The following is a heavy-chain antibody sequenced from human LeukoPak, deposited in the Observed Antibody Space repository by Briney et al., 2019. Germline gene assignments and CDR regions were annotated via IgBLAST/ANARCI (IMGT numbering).Heavy chain of an antibody. J-gene: IGHJ5*02. CDR3: ASSYSGSYGWFDP. CDR2: IYYSGST. V-gene: IGHV4-59*01. Sequence: SETLSLTCTVSGGSISSYYWSWIRQPPGKGLEWIGYIYYSGSTNYNPSLTSRVTISVDTSKNQFSLKLSSVTAADTAVYYCASSYSGSYGWFDPWGQGTLVTVSS. CDR1: GGSISSYY. D-gene: IGHD1-26*01.